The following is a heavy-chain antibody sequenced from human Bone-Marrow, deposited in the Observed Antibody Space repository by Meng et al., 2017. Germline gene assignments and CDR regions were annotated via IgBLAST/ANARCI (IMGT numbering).Heavy chain of an antibody. CDR1: GFTFSSYG. V-gene: IGHV3-33*01. J-gene: IGHJ4*02. Sequence: GESGGGGGGLVQGGRSLSLPCAESGFTFSSYGRPWVRQAPGKGLEWVAVIWYDGSNKYYADSVKGRFTISRDNSKNTLYLQMNSLRAEDTAVYYCARDGDYWGQGTLVTVSS. CDR3: ARDGDY. CDR2: IWYDGSNK.